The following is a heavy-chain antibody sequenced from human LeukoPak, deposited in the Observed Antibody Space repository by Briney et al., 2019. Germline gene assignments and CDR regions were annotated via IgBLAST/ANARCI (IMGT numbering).Heavy chain of an antibody. CDR2: IYYSGST. Sequence: SETLSLTCTVSGGSISSYYWSWIRQPPGKGLEWIAYIYYSGSTNYNPSLKSRVTISVDTSKNQFSLKLSSVTAADTAVYYCARDSSTPSGWFDPWGQGTLVTVSS. V-gene: IGHV4-59*01. CDR1: GGSISSYY. D-gene: IGHD1-1*01. CDR3: ARDSSTPSGWFDP. J-gene: IGHJ5*02.